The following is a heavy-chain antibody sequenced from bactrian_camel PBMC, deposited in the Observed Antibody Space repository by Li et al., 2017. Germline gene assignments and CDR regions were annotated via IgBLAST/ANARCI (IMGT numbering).Heavy chain of an antibody. Sequence: HVQLVESGGGSVQAGETLRLSCAASGLSFADSNMGWYRQAPGNDCELVSCIDDDGNTYYADSVKGRFTITHDNRKTTLYLQMTSLAPEDTAMYYCVADKRGLPAQDMIGRYYSRGTSTPYIYWGQGTQVTVS. CDR3: VADKRGLPAQDMIGRYYSRGTSTPYIY. CDR2: IDDDGNT. V-gene: IGHV3S55*01. J-gene: IGHJ4*01. D-gene: IGHD3*01. CDR1: GLSFADSN.